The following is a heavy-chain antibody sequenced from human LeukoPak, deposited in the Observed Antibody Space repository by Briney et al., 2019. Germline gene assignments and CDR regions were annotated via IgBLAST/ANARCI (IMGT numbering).Heavy chain of an antibody. V-gene: IGHV1-69*05. CDR2: IIPIFGTA. D-gene: IGHD5-12*01. CDR3: AREGYSGYDLDY. J-gene: IGHJ4*02. Sequence: SVKVSCKASGYTFTSYGISWVRQAPGQGLEWMGGIIPIFGTANYAQKFQGRVTITTDESTSTAYMELSSLRSEDTAVYYCAREGYSGYDLDYWGQGTLVTVSS. CDR1: GYTFTSYG.